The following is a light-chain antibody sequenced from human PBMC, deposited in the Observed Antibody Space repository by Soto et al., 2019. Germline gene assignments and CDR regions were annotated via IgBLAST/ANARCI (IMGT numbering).Light chain of an antibody. J-gene: IGKJ1*01. Sequence: EIVMTQSPATLSVSPGESATLSCRASQSVSSHLAWFQQKPGQVPRLLIYSASTRVPGIPARFSGSGSGTEFTLTILGLQTEDFAVYYCQQAINWPRTFGQGTKVEIK. CDR2: SAS. CDR3: QQAINWPRT. CDR1: QSVSSH. V-gene: IGKV3-15*01.